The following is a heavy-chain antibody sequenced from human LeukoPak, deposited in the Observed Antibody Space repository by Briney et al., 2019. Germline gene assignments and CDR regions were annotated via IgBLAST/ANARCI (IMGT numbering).Heavy chain of an antibody. D-gene: IGHD3-10*01. J-gene: IGHJ6*03. Sequence: KTSETLSLTCAVFGRSFSGYYWSWIRQPPGKGLEWIGEINHSGSTNYNPSLKSRVTISVDTSKNQFSLKLSSVTAADTAVYYCARRMGRRFGERYYYYHYMDVWGKGTTVTISS. CDR3: ARRMGRRFGERYYYYHYMDV. CDR2: INHSGST. CDR1: GRSFSGYY. V-gene: IGHV4-34*01.